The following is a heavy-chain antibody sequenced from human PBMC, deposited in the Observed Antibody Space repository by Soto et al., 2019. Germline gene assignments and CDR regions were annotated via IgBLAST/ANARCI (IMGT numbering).Heavy chain of an antibody. D-gene: IGHD2-15*01. Sequence: QVQLVQSGAEVKKPGASVKVSCKASGYTFTIYGISWVRQAPGQGLERMGWISAYNGNTNYAQKLQGRANRTTDTSTSTAYIELRILRSDDTAVYYCVVAAQPSYLDYWGQGTLVTVSS. V-gene: IGHV1-18*01. CDR1: GYTFTIYG. J-gene: IGHJ4*02. CDR2: ISAYNGNT. CDR3: VVAAQPSYLDY.